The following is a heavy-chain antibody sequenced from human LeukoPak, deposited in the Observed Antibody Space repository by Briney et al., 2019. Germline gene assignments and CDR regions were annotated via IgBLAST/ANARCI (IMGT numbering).Heavy chain of an antibody. Sequence: PGGSLRLSCEVSGFTFTDYWMNWVRQAPGKGPEWVASIRQDGSEKTYVDSVKGRFTISRDNTKNSLSLQLNGLRAEDTAVYYCARDGTAAGLYFDLWGQGTLVTASS. V-gene: IGHV3-7*01. CDR1: GFTFTDYW. CDR2: IRQDGSEK. J-gene: IGHJ4*01. D-gene: IGHD6-13*01. CDR3: ARDGTAAGLYFDL.